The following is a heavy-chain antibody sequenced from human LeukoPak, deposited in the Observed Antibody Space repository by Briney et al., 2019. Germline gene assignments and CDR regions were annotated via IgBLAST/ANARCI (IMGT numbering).Heavy chain of an antibody. CDR1: GGSISSGSYY. CDR2: IYTSGST. CDR3: ARFPY. V-gene: IGHV4-61*02. Sequence: PSETLSLTCTVSGGSISSGSYYWSWIRQPAGKGLEWIGRIYTSGSTNYNPSLKSRVTISVDTSKNQFSLKLSSVTAADTAVHYCARFPYWGQGTLVTVSS. J-gene: IGHJ4*02.